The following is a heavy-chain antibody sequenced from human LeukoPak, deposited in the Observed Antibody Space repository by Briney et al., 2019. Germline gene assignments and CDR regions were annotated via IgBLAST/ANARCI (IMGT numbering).Heavy chain of an antibody. Sequence: SETLSLTCTVSGGSISSYYWSWIRQPAGKGLEWIGRIYTSGSTNYNPSLKSRVTISVDTSKNQFSLKLSSVTAADTAVYYCARHRGLNYDFWSGYLNWFDPWGQGTLVTVSS. V-gene: IGHV4-4*07. D-gene: IGHD3-3*01. J-gene: IGHJ5*02. CDR3: ARHRGLNYDFWSGYLNWFDP. CDR2: IYTSGST. CDR1: GGSISSYY.